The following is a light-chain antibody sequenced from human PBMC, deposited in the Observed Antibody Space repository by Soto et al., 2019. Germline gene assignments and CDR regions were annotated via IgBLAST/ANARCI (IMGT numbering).Light chain of an antibody. Sequence: IQITQSPSSVSASVGDIVTITCRTSQVLSGGLAWYQQKPAKAPKLLIYATSNLQIGVPSRFSGSGSGTDFTLTINSLQPEDFATYYCQHDQSFPSTFGQGTRLEIK. CDR3: QHDQSFPST. V-gene: IGKV1-12*01. CDR2: ATS. CDR1: QVLSGG. J-gene: IGKJ5*01.